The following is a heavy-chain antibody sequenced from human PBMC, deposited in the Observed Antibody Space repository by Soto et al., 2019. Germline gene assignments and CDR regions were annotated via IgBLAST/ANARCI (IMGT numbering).Heavy chain of an antibody. CDR2: IRSKTYGGTT. V-gene: IGHV3-49*03. Sequence: SLRLTCTASVFSYGDYAMIWSRQAPGKGLEWVGFIRSKTYGGTTEYAASVKGRFTMSRDDSKSIAYLQMNSLKAEDTAVYYCTRSNSHYAWAFDICGQGTMVTVSS. J-gene: IGHJ3*02. CDR1: VFSYGDYA. CDR3: TRSNSHYAWAFDI. D-gene: IGHD3-16*01.